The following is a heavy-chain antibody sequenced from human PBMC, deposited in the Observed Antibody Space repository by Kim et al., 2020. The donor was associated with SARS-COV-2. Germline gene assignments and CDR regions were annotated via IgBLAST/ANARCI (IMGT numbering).Heavy chain of an antibody. J-gene: IGHJ4*02. V-gene: IGHV3-23*01. D-gene: IGHD6-25*01. Sequence: YYDSFKRRFTITRKHTKNTMYLQMNNMRIEDTAVYYCGEKAAIGSGWGYWGQGTLVTVSS. CDR3: GEKAAIGSGWGY.